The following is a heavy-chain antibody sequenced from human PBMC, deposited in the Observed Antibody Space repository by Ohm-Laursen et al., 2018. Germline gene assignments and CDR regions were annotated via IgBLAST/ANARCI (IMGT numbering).Heavy chain of an antibody. V-gene: IGHV4-34*01. Sequence: SETLSLTCAVSGGSFSGYYWSWIRQPPGKGLEWIGEINHSGSTNYNPSLKSRVTISVDTSKNQFSLKLSSVTAADTAVYYCARVKQWLIYDFDIWGQGTMVTVSS. CDR2: INHSGST. CDR3: ARVKQWLIYDFDI. J-gene: IGHJ3*02. D-gene: IGHD6-19*01. CDR1: GGSFSGYY.